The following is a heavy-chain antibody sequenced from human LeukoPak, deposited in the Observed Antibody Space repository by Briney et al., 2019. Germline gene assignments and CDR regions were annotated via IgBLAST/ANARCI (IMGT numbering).Heavy chain of an antibody. CDR1: GGSISSGSYY. J-gene: IGHJ5*02. D-gene: IGHD1-20*01. CDR3: ARDNPSITGRGLSGGWFDP. V-gene: IGHV4-61*02. CDR2: IYTSGST. Sequence: KPSQTLSLTCTVSGGSISSGSYYWSWIRQPAGKGLEWIGRIYTSGSTYYNPSLKSRVTISVDRSKNQFSLKLSSVTAADTAVYYCARDNPSITGRGLSGGWFDPWGQGTLVTVSS.